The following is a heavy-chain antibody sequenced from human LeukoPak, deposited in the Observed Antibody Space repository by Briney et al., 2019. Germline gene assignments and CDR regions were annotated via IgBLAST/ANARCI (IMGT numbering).Heavy chain of an antibody. D-gene: IGHD3-16*01. CDR1: GFTFSSYG. Sequence: PGGSLRLSCAASGFTFSSYGMHWVRQAPGKGLEWVAFIRYDGSNKYYADSVKGRFTISRDNSKNTLYLQMNSLRAEDTAVYYCAPRGSGYNWFHPWPQGTLVTVSS. CDR2: IRYDGSNK. V-gene: IGHV3-30*02. J-gene: IGHJ5*02. CDR3: APRGSGYNWFHP.